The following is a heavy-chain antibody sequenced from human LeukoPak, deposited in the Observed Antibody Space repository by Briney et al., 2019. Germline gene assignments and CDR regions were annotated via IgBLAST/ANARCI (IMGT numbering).Heavy chain of an antibody. CDR1: GYTFTGYY. CDR3: ARDPGSYYDSSAQMSGGAFDI. D-gene: IGHD3-22*01. Sequence: ASVKVSCKASGYTFTGYYMHWVRQAPGQGLEWMGWINPNSGGTNYAQKFQGRVTMTRDMFTSTVYMELSSLRSEDTAVYYCARDPGSYYDSSAQMSGGAFDIWGQGTMVTVSS. V-gene: IGHV1-2*02. J-gene: IGHJ3*02. CDR2: INPNSGGT.